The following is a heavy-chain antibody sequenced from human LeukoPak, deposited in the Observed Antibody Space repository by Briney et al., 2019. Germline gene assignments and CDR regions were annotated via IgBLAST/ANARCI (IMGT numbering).Heavy chain of an antibody. V-gene: IGHV3-7*01. CDR3: ARAIAARPIDY. D-gene: IGHD6-6*01. J-gene: IGHJ4*02. Sequence: SGGSLRLSCVASGFTFKNYVMHWVRQAPGKGLEWVANIKQDGSEKYYVDSVKGRFTISRDNAKNSLYLQMNSLRAEDTAVYYCARAIAARPIDYWGQGTLVTVSS. CDR1: GFTFKNYV. CDR2: IKQDGSEK.